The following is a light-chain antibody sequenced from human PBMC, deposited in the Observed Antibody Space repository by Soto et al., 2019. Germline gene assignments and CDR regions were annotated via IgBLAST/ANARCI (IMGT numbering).Light chain of an antibody. CDR3: QQYENRPYT. Sequence: DIQMTQSASSLSASVGDRVTITCQASQVISNYLNWYQQKPGKAPKLLIYDISTLEIGVPSRFSGSGSGTDFTFTITGLQPEDIANYYCQQYENRPYTFGQGTKLEI. V-gene: IGKV1-33*01. J-gene: IGKJ2*01. CDR2: DIS. CDR1: QVISNY.